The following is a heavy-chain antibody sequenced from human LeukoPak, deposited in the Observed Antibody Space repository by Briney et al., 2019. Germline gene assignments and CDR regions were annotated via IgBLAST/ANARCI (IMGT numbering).Heavy chain of an antibody. V-gene: IGHV4-31*03. CDR1: RGSISSRGYY. J-gene: IGHJ6*02. CDR2: IYYSGST. CDR3: AGDHYRYVQRHYHGLDV. Sequence: SYTLSLTCTLSRGSISSRGYYWRWIRQHPGRGLEWIGCIYYSGSTYYNPSLQSRVTKSLDTSKNQFYLKLSPVTAAETAVYYCAGDHYRYVQRHYHGLDVWGQETTVTVPS. D-gene: IGHD5-18*01.